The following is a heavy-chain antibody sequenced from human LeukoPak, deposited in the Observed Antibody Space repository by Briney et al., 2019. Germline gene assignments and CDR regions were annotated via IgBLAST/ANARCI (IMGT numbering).Heavy chain of an antibody. CDR3: ARVTNRGDCSSTSCHWYFDL. J-gene: IGHJ2*01. Sequence: PSETLSLTCTVSGGSISSSSYYWGWIRQPPGRGLKWIGSIYYSGSTYYNPSLKSRVTISVDTSKNQFSLKLSSVTAADTAVYYCARVTNRGDCSSTSCHWYFDLWGRGTLVTVSS. V-gene: IGHV4-39*07. CDR2: IYYSGST. CDR1: GGSISSSSYY. D-gene: IGHD2-2*01.